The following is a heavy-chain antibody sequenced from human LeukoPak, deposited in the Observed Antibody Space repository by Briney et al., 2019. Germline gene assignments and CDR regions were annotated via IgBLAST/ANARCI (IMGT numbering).Heavy chain of an antibody. D-gene: IGHD3-10*01. CDR3: ARGRLGGSGSYYNVLDY. CDR2: IYYSGST. Sequence: SETLSLTCTVSGGSVSSGSYYWSWIRQPPGKGLEWIGYIYYSGSTNYNPSLKSRVTISVDTSRNQFSLKLSSVTAADTAVYYCARGRLGGSGSYYNVLDYWGQGTLVTVSS. J-gene: IGHJ4*02. CDR1: GGSVSSGSYY. V-gene: IGHV4-61*01.